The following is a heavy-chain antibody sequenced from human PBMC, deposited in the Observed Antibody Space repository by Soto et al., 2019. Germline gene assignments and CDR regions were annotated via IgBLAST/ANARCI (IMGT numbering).Heavy chain of an antibody. CDR1: PYSITSGYY. CDR2: VYYSGST. Sequence: SETLSLTCTVSPYSITSGYYWGWIRQPPGKGLEWIGSVYYSGSTYSNPSLKTRVTISVDTSKNQFSLKVTSVTAADTAVYYCARHGPNILNAYPTDNWFNSWGQGTLVTVSS. CDR3: ARHGPNILNAYPTDNWFNS. D-gene: IGHD3-9*01. J-gene: IGHJ5*01. V-gene: IGHV4-38-2*02.